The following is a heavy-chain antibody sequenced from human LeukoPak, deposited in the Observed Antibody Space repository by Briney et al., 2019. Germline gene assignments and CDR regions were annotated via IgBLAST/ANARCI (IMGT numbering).Heavy chain of an antibody. CDR3: ARDGFPREAGGWIDP. CDR1: GFTFSSYA. Sequence: GGSLRLSCAASGFTFSSYAMHWVRQAPGKGLEWVAVVSYDGSNKYYADSVKGRFTISRDNSKNTLYLQMNSLRAEDTAVYYCARDGFPREAGGWIDPWGQGTLVTVSS. CDR2: VSYDGSNK. D-gene: IGHD1-26*01. J-gene: IGHJ5*02. V-gene: IGHV3-30-3*01.